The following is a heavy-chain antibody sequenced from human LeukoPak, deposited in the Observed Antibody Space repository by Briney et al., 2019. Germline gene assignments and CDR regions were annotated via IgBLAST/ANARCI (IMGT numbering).Heavy chain of an antibody. CDR3: AKDERVYGTNAGTLLDY. D-gene: IGHD4/OR15-4a*01. CDR1: GFSFRDYG. CDR2: IQYDGNNI. J-gene: IGHJ4*02. V-gene: IGHV3-30*02. Sequence: GGSLRLSCTTSGFSFRDYGMHWVRQASGKGLELVAFIQYDGNNIYYADSVKGRFAISRDDSKNTLHLEMNSLRPEDTALYYCAKDERVYGTNAGTLLDYWGQGTLVSVSS.